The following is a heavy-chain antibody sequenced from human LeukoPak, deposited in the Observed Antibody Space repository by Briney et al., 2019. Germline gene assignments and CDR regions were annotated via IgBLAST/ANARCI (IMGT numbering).Heavy chain of an antibody. CDR2: ISADGSGI. Sequence: GGSLRLSCAASGFTFSNSNMNWVRQAPGKGLEWVSLISADGSGIFYADSVKGRFTISIDNIKKSLYLQMDSLRTEDTALYYCVKDIRSGSYQDYGLDVW. CDR1: GFTFSNSN. CDR3: VKDIRSGSYQDYGLDV. D-gene: IGHD6-25*01. V-gene: IGHV3-43*02. J-gene: IGHJ6*01.